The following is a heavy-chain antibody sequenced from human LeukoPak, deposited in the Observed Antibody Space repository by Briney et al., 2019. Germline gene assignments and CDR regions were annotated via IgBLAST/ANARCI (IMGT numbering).Heavy chain of an antibody. CDR1: GGTFSSYA. J-gene: IGHJ6*03. V-gene: IGHV1-69*01. Sequence: ASVTVSCKASGGTFSSYAISWVRQAPGQGLEWMGGIIPIFGTANYAQKFQGRVTITADESTSTAYMELSSLRSEDTAVYYCATRNLPDIVVVPAATWTYDYYYMDVWGKGTTVTISS. CDR3: ATRNLPDIVVVPAATWTYDYYYMDV. D-gene: IGHD2-2*01. CDR2: IIPIFGTA.